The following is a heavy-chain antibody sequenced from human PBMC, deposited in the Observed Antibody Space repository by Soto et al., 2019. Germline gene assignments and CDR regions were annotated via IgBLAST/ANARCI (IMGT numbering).Heavy chain of an antibody. CDR1: GYSLTSYG. CDR2: ISGHDGNT. D-gene: IGHD2-8*01. V-gene: IGHV1-18*01. CDR3: ARGEGYCTNGVCYWEGEYYYYGMDV. J-gene: IGHJ6*02. Sequence: ASVKVSCKASGYSLTSYGISWVRQAPGQGLEWMGWISGHDGNTKYTQKLQGRVTVTTDTSTSTAYMDLSSLRSDDTAVYYCARGEGYCTNGVCYWEGEYYYYGMDVWGQGTTVTVSS.